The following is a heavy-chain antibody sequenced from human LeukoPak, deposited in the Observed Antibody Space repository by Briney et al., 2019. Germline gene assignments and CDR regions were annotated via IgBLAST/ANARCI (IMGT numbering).Heavy chain of an antibody. CDR3: GNVVLGYNYDYYYMDV. V-gene: IGHV1-69*05. Sequence: ASVKVSCKASGGTFSSYAISWVRQAPGQGREWVGGIIPIFGTANYAQKFQGRVTITTDESTSTAYMELSSLRSEDTAVYYCGNVVLGYNYDYYYMDVWAEGPAVTVFS. CDR2: IIPIFGTA. D-gene: IGHD5-24*01. J-gene: IGHJ6*03. CDR1: GGTFSSYA.